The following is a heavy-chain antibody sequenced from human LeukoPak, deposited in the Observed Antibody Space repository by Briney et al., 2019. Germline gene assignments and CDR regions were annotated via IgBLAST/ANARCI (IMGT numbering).Heavy chain of an antibody. CDR2: ISSSSSYI. J-gene: IGHJ6*02. CDR3: ARDRDSSGWFWAGPYYYYYGMDV. V-gene: IGHV3-21*01. Sequence: GGSLRLSCAASGFTFSSYSMNWVRQAPGKGLEWVSSISSSSSYIYYADSVKGRFTISRDNAKNSLYLQMNSLRAEDTAVYYCARDRDSSGWFWAGPYYYYYGMDVWGQGTTVTVSS. CDR1: GFTFSSYS. D-gene: IGHD6-19*01.